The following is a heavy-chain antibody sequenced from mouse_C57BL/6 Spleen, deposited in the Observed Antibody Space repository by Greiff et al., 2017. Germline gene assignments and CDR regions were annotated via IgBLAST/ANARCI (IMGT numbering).Heavy chain of an antibody. D-gene: IGHD2-13*01. V-gene: IGHV5-9-1*02. J-gene: IGHJ4*01. CDR3: TRVLDGDLYYYAVGG. CDR1: GFTFSSYA. CDR2: ISSGGDYI. Sequence: EVMLVESGEGLVKPGGSLKLSCAASGFTFSSYAMSWVRQTPEKRLEWVAYISSGGDYIYYAHTVKGRFTITRNNARNPLYLQISSLKSVDTAMYYCTRVLDGDLYYYAVGGWGQATSVTVSS.